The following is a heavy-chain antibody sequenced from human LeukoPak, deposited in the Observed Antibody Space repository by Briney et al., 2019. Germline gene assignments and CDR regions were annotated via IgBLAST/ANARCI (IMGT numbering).Heavy chain of an antibody. Sequence: GESLKISCKGSGYSFTSYWIGWVRQMPGKGLEWMGIIYPGDFDTRYSPSFQGQVTISADKSISTAYLQWSSLKASDTAMYYCARAREEYSSSGYYYYYGMDVWGQGTTVTVSS. D-gene: IGHD6-6*01. CDR3: ARAREEYSSSGYYYYYGMDV. CDR1: GYSFTSYW. J-gene: IGHJ6*02. CDR2: IYPGDFDT. V-gene: IGHV5-51*01.